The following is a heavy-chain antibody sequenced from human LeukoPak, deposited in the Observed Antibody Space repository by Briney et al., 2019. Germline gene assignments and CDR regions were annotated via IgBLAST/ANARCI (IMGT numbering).Heavy chain of an antibody. CDR2: ISSDGSKI. V-gene: IGHV3-30*04. CDR1: GFTFSGYA. Sequence: GGSLRLSCAASGFTFSGYAMHWVRQAPGKGLEWVAIISSDGSKIYYADSVKGRFTISRDNSKNALYLQMNSLRAEDTAVYYCARDRGSLYSYGMDVWGQGTTVTVSS. D-gene: IGHD3-10*01. J-gene: IGHJ6*02. CDR3: ARDRGSLYSYGMDV.